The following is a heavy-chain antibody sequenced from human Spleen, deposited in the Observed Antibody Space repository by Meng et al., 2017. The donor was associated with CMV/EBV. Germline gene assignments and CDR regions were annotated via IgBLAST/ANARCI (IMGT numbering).Heavy chain of an antibody. CDR1: GYTFIDYY. J-gene: IGHJ4*02. CDR3: ARVIAVAGTAPFDY. Sequence: SGYTFIDYYIHWVRQAAGQGLEWMGWINSNSGGTKFAQKFQGRVTLTRDTSISTAYMELSSLRSDDTAIYYCARVIAVAGTAPFDYWGQGTLVTVSS. CDR2: INSNSGGT. D-gene: IGHD6-19*01. V-gene: IGHV1-2*02.